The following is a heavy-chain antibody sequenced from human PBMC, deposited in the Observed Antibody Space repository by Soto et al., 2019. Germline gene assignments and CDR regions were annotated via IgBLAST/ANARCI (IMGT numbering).Heavy chain of an antibody. V-gene: IGHV3-33*08. J-gene: IGHJ4*02. D-gene: IGHD3-22*01. CDR3: ARDDWDYYDTSRHITGGDY. CDR2: IWYDGSKK. CDR1: GFTFSNYF. Sequence: PGGSLRLSCAASGFTFSNYFMHWVRQSPGKGLEWVAVIWYDGSKKYYGGSVEGRFTISRDNSKNTLYLEMNSLRAEDTAVYYCARDDWDYYDTSRHITGGDYWGQGALVTVSS.